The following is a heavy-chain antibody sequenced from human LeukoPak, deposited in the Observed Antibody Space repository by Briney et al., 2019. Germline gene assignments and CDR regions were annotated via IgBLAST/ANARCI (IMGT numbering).Heavy chain of an antibody. D-gene: IGHD2-8*01. CDR3: AKSLGVLMVYATGYTYYGMDV. CDR2: ISGSGGST. J-gene: IGHJ6*02. Sequence: GGSLRLSCAASGFTFSSYAMSWVRQAPGKGLEWVSAISGSGGSTYYADSVKGRFTISRDNSKNTLYLQMNSLRPEDTAVYYCAKSLGVLMVYATGYTYYGMDVWGQGTTVTVSS. CDR1: GFTFSSYA. V-gene: IGHV3-23*01.